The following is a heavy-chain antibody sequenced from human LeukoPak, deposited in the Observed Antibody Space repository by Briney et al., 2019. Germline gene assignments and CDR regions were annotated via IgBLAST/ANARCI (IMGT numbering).Heavy chain of an antibody. CDR3: ARAPRHDILTGYYKVYYYGMDV. J-gene: IGHJ6*02. D-gene: IGHD3-9*01. V-gene: IGHV4-34*01. CDR1: GGSFSGYY. Sequence: SVTLSLTCAVYGGSFSGYYWGWLRQPQGKGLDWIGEINHSGSTYYHPFLNSRVTISVDTSKNQSSLKLSSVTAADTAVYYCARAPRHDILTGYYKVYYYGMDVWGQGTTVTVSS. CDR2: INHSGST.